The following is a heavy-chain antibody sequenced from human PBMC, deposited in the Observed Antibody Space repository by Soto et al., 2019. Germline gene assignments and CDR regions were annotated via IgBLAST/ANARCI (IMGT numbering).Heavy chain of an antibody. CDR1: GYTFSDYY. Sequence: EVQLVQAGAEVKKPGATARISCKVSGYTFSDYYLHWVQQAPGKWLAWMGLVDTEEGKMIYAERLQGRVTITADTPTETVDMELGSLRSEDTAVYYCAIDRYGYHLDSWGQGTLVAVS. J-gene: IGHJ4*02. V-gene: IGHV1-69-2*01. CDR3: AIDRYGYHLDS. CDR2: VDTEEGKM. D-gene: IGHD5-18*01.